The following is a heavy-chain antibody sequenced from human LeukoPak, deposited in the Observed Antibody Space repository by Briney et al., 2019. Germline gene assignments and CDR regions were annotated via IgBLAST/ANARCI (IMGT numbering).Heavy chain of an antibody. CDR2: ISSSSSTI. CDR1: GFTFSSYS. J-gene: IGHJ4*02. V-gene: IGHV3-48*02. D-gene: IGHD3-22*01. Sequence: GGSLRLSCAASGFTFSSYSMNWVRQAPGKGLEWVSYISSSSSTIYYADSVKGRFTISRDNAKNSLNLQMNSLRDEDTAVYYCARDGPTYYYDSSGYYWGQGTLVTVSS. CDR3: ARDGPTYYYDSSGYY.